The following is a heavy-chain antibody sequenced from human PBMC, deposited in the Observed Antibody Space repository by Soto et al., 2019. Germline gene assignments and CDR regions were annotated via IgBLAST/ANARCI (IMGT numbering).Heavy chain of an antibody. Sequence: GSLRLSCAASGFTFSSYSMNWVRQAPGKGLEWVSSISNSGTYIYYADSVKGRFTLSRDSAKNSLYLQMNSLRAEDTAVYYCARAMAYCSSTRCSNYCDYWGQGTLVTVSS. CDR1: GFTFSSYS. V-gene: IGHV3-21*01. D-gene: IGHD2-2*01. CDR2: ISNSGTYI. CDR3: ARAMAYCSSTRCSNYCDY. J-gene: IGHJ4*02.